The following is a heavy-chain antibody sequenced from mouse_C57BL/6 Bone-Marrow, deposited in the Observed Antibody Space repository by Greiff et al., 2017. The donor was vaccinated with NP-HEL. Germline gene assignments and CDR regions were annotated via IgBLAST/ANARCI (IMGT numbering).Heavy chain of an antibody. CDR2: INPSSGYT. V-gene: IGHV1-7*01. J-gene: IGHJ4*01. CDR3: ARRGSPYYYDYDVGAMDY. D-gene: IGHD2-4*01. CDR1: GYTFTSYW. Sequence: QVQLKESGAELAKPGASVKLSCKASGYTFTSYWMHWVKQRPGQGLEWIGYINPSSGYTNYNQKFKGKATLTVDTSSSTAYMQLSSLTSEDSAVYYCARRGSPYYYDYDVGAMDYWGQGTSVTVSS.